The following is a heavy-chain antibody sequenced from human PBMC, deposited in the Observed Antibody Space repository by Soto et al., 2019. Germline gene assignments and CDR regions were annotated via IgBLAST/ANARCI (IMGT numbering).Heavy chain of an antibody. CDR2: ISSSSSYI. CDR1: GFTFSSYS. Sequence: PGGTLRLSCAASGFTFSSYSMNWVRQAPGKGLEWVSSISSSSSYIYYADSVKGRFTISRDNAKNSLYLQMNSLRAEDTAVYYCAGRDGLGDDAFDIWGQGTMVTVSS. V-gene: IGHV3-21*01. CDR3: AGRDGLGDDAFDI. D-gene: IGHD6-6*01. J-gene: IGHJ3*02.